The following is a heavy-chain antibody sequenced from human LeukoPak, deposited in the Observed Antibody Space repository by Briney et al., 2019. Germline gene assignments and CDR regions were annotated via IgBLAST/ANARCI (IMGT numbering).Heavy chain of an antibody. Sequence: SETLSLTCTVSGDSISSSNYYWGWIRQPPGKGLEWIGSIYYSGSTYHNPSLRGRVTISVDTPKNQFSLKLSSVTAADTAVYYCARHLAGFYGSGSYSAYNWFDPWGQGTLVTVSS. CDR2: IYYSGST. V-gene: IGHV4-39*01. D-gene: IGHD3-10*01. J-gene: IGHJ5*02. CDR3: ARHLAGFYGSGSYSAYNWFDP. CDR1: GDSISSSNYY.